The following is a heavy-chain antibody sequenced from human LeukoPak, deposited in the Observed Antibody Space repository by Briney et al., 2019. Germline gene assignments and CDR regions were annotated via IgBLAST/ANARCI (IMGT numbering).Heavy chain of an antibody. CDR3: ARGALGYCSGGSCYSPHRFDP. Sequence: PSETLSLTCAVYGGSFSGYYWSWIRQPPGKGLEWIGEINHSGSTNYNPSLKSRVTISVDTSKNQFSLKLSSVTAADTAVYYCARGALGYCSGGSCYSPHRFDPWGQGTLVTVSS. J-gene: IGHJ5*02. CDR1: GGSFSGYY. CDR2: INHSGST. V-gene: IGHV4-34*01. D-gene: IGHD2-15*01.